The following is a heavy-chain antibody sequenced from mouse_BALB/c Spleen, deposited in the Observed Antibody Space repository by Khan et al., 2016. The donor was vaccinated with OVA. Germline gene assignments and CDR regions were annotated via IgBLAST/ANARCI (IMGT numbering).Heavy chain of an antibody. CDR2: IYPGTDNS. V-gene: IGHV1-76*01. D-gene: IGHD3-2*02. J-gene: IGHJ4*01. Sequence: QVQLKQSGAELVRPGASVKLSCKTSGYTFTSYWIHWVKQRSGQGLEWIARIYPGTDNSYYNEKFKDKATLTADKSSSTAYMQLSSLKSDASDVYFCAREEALYHMDHWGQGTSVTVSS. CDR1: GYTFTSYW. CDR3: AREEALYHMDH.